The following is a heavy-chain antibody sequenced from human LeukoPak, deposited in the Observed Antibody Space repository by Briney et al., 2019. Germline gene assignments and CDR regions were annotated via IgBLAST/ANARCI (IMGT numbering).Heavy chain of an antibody. Sequence: GGSLRLSCAASGLTFSSYAMSGVRQAPGKGLEGVAAICVSGGSTYYADSVKGRFTISRDNSKNTLYLQMNSLRSEDMALYYCAKDRQKGSSLTAAGDAFDVWGHGTMVIVSS. J-gene: IGHJ3*01. CDR2: ICVSGGST. V-gene: IGHV3-23*01. D-gene: IGHD6-13*01. CDR3: AKDRQKGSSLTAAGDAFDV. CDR1: GLTFSSYA.